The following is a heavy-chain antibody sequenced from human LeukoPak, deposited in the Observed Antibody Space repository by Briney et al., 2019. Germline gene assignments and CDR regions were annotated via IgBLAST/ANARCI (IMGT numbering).Heavy chain of an antibody. V-gene: IGHV4-39*07. CDR2: INHSGST. J-gene: IGHJ5*02. Sequence: SETLSLTCTVSGGSISSGAYYWSWIRQPPGKGLEWIGEINHSGSTNYNPSLKSRVTISVDTSKNQFSLKLSSVTAADTAVYYCARAVVGATTNWFDPWGQGTLVTVSS. CDR3: ARAVVGATTNWFDP. D-gene: IGHD1-26*01. CDR1: GGSISSGAYY.